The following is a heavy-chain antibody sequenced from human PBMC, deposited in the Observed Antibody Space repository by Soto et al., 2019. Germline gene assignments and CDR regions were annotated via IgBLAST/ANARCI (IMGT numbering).Heavy chain of an antibody. V-gene: IGHV4-34*01. CDR2: IHHTGDT. CDR1: GESFSAYY. D-gene: IGHD3-10*01. CDR3: VRLEERSAGSGPLADY. J-gene: IGHJ4*02. Sequence: QVHVQQWGAGLLKPSETLSLTCGVYGESFSAYYWNWIRQSPGKGLEWIGDIHHTGDTKYNPSLKRRITLSVGMSKNQFSLKLTSVTAADTAVYYCVRLEERSAGSGPLADYWGQGTLVSVSS.